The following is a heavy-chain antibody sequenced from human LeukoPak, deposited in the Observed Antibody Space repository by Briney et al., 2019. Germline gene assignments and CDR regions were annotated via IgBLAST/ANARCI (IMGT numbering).Heavy chain of an antibody. CDR3: ASQGGGGRDHHYYFMDV. V-gene: IGHV3-53*01. D-gene: IGHD2-15*01. Sequence: GGSLRLSCAASGFTVRSKYMSWVRQAPGKGLEGGSAIYSGGNTYDTDSVRGRFSIPRDHSKNTLYLKLNSLRAEDTAVYYCASQGGGGRDHHYYFMDVWGNGTTVTVSS. CDR2: IYSGGNT. CDR1: GFTVRSKY. J-gene: IGHJ6*03.